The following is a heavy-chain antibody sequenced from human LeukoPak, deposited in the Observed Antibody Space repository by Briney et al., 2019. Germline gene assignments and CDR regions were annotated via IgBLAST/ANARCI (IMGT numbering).Heavy chain of an antibody. CDR3: ARSTVGTSCCTAVDY. Sequence: GGSLRLSCAASGFTFSTYAMTWVRQAPGKGLEWVSGISAGGDRTYYADSVKGRFTISRDNSKNTLYLQMNSLRAEDTAEYHCARSTVGTSCCTAVDYWGQGTQVTVSS. CDR2: ISAGGDRT. J-gene: IGHJ4*02. V-gene: IGHV3-23*01. CDR1: GFTFSTYA. D-gene: IGHD1-26*01.